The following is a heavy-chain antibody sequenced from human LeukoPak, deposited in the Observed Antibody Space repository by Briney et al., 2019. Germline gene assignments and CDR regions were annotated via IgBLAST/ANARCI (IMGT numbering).Heavy chain of an antibody. J-gene: IGHJ4*02. CDR1: GGNFRRFS. Sequence: SVKVFCQASGGNFRRFSISWGRQAPGQGVLGKGGIIPIFGTANYAQKFQGRVTITTDESTSTAYMELSSLRSEDTAVYYCARADSGTMGAVDYWGQGTLVTVSS. V-gene: IGHV1-69*05. CDR2: IIPIFGTA. D-gene: IGHD1-7*01. CDR3: ARADSGTMGAVDY.